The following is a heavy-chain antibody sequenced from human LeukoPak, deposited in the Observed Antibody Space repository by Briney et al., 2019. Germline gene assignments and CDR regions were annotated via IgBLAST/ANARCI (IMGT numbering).Heavy chain of an antibody. D-gene: IGHD6-6*01. CDR2: IYYSGST. CDR1: GGSISSSSYY. CDR3: ARLKYRSSSGDY. Sequence: SETLSLTCTVSGGSISSSSYYWGWIRQPPGKGLEWIGSIYYSGSTYYNPSLKSRVTISVDTSKIQFSLKLSSVTAADTAVYYCARLKYRSSSGDYWGQGTLVTVSS. V-gene: IGHV4-39*01. J-gene: IGHJ4*02.